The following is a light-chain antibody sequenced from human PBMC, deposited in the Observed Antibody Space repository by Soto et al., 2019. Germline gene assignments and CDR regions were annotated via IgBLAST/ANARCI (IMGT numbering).Light chain of an antibody. Sequence: AIQMTQSPSSLSASVGDRVTLTCRASQGIGNDLGWYQQKPGKAPKLLIYAASSLQSGVPSRFSGSGSGTDFTLTISSLQPEDFAVYYCQQYNNWPPLTFGQGTKVDIK. V-gene: IGKV1-6*01. CDR1: QGIGND. CDR3: QQYNNWPPLT. CDR2: AAS. J-gene: IGKJ4*01.